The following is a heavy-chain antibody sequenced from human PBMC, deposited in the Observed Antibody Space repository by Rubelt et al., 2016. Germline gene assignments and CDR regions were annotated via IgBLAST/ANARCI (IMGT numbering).Heavy chain of an antibody. CDR2: ISAYNGNT. J-gene: IGHJ2*01. CDR3: ARVYTGYWYFDL. CDR1: GYTFTSYG. D-gene: IGHD1-14*01. Sequence: QVQLVQSGAEVKKPGASVKVSCKASGYTFTSYGISWVRQAPGQGLEWMGWISAYNGNTKVPERLQGGVTMTTDTATSTAYMELRSLGSDDTAVYYCARVYTGYWYFDLWGRGTLVTVSS. V-gene: IGHV1-18*01.